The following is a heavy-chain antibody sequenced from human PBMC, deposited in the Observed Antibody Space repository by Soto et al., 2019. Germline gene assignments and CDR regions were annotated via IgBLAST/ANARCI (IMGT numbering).Heavy chain of an antibody. CDR1: GYIFTNYW. D-gene: IGHD6-6*01. Sequence: GESLKISCKGSGYIFTNYWIGWVRQMPGKGLEWMGIIYPGDSDTRYSPSFQGQVTISVDKSISTAYLQWNSLKASDTATYYCARHGSIGARQNWFDPWGQGTLVTVFS. CDR2: IYPGDSDT. CDR3: ARHGSIGARQNWFDP. V-gene: IGHV5-51*01. J-gene: IGHJ5*02.